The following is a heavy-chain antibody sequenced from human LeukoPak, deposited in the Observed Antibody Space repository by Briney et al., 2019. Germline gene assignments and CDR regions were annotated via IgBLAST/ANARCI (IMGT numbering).Heavy chain of an antibody. CDR3: VREFYGP. CDR1: GFTFSIYA. CDR2: IYSGDTT. V-gene: IGHV3-66*01. Sequence: GGSLRLSCAASGFTFSIYAMSWVRQAPGRGLEWVSVIYSGDTTFYADSVKDRFTISRDNSKNTVYLQMNNLRGEDTAMYYCVREFYGPWGQGTLVTVSS. D-gene: IGHD4-17*01. J-gene: IGHJ5*02.